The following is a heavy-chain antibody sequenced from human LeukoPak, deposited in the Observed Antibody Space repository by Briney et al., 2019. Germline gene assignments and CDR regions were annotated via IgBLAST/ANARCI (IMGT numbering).Heavy chain of an antibody. Sequence: ASVKVSCKASGYTFTSYDISWVRQAPGQGLEWMGRIIPILGIANYAQKFQGRVTITADKSMSTAYMELSSLRSEDTAVYYCAREYGSGVYYFDYWGQGALVTVSS. CDR3: AREYGSGVYYFDY. CDR1: GYTFTSYD. V-gene: IGHV1-69*04. D-gene: IGHD3-10*01. CDR2: IIPILGIA. J-gene: IGHJ4*02.